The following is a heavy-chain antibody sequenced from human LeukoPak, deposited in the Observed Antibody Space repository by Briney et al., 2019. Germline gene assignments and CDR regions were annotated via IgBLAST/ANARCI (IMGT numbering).Heavy chain of an antibody. Sequence: GRSLRLSCAASGFTFSSCGMHWVRQAPGKGLEWVAVISYDGSNKYYADSVKGRFTISRDNSKNTLYLQMNSLRAEDTAVYYCAKDLKDYDILTGYRTYNWFDPWGQGTLVTVSS. CDR2: ISYDGSNK. D-gene: IGHD3-9*01. J-gene: IGHJ5*02. CDR1: GFTFSSCG. V-gene: IGHV3-30*18. CDR3: AKDLKDYDILTGYRTYNWFDP.